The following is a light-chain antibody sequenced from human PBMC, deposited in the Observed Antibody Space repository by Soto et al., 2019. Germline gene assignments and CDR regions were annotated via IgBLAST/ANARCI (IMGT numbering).Light chain of an antibody. CDR1: QSVSSW. Sequence: QKTVLHGKLVASVGRRVTITCRASQSVSSWVAWYQEKPGRGPKLLIYDASTWQSGVPSRFIGSGSGTEFTLTFVCRLRIDFATYYRHQYHIHSPWSLGQGTKVDIK. J-gene: IGKJ1*01. V-gene: IGKV1-5*01. CDR2: DAS. CDR3: HQYHIHSPWS.